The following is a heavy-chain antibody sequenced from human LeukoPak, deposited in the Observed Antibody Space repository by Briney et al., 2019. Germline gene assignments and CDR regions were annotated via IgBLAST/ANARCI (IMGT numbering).Heavy chain of an antibody. D-gene: IGHD4-17*01. CDR1: GGSIRSYY. V-gene: IGHV4-4*07. J-gene: IGHJ5*02. CDR3: AREDYGDGNWFDP. CDR2: IYSSGST. Sequence: SETLSLTCTVPGGSIRSYYWAWIRQPAGKGLEWIGRIYSSGSTNYNPSLKSRVIMSVDTSKNQFSLKLSSVTAADTAVYYCAREDYGDGNWFDPWGQGTLVTVSS.